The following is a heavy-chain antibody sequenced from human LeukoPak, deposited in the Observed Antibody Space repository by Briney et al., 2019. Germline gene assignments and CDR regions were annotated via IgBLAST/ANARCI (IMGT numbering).Heavy chain of an antibody. CDR1: GFTFSSYA. J-gene: IGHJ4*02. CDR2: ISYDGSNK. CDR3: ARDGTLEVYANAMAYYFDY. V-gene: IGHV3-30-3*01. Sequence: GGSLRLSCAASGFTFSSYAMHWVRQAPGKGLEWVAVISYDGSNKYYADSVKGRFTISRDNSKNTLYLQMNSLRAEDTAVYYCARDGTLEVYANAMAYYFDYWGQGTLVTVSS. D-gene: IGHD2-8*01.